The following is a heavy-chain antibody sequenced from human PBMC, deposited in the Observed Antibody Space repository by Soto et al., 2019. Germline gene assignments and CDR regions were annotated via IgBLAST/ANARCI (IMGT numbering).Heavy chain of an antibody. CDR3: TGITWFRGLDV. J-gene: IGHJ6*02. Sequence: QTLSLICVISGDSVSSNSAGWNWIRQSPSRGLEWLGRTYYKSKWNNDYALSVKSRITINPDTSKNQFSLHLYSVTPEDTAVYYCTGITWFRGLDVWGQGTPVTVSS. CDR1: GDSVSSNSAG. CDR2: TYYKSKWNN. V-gene: IGHV6-1*01. D-gene: IGHD3-10*01.